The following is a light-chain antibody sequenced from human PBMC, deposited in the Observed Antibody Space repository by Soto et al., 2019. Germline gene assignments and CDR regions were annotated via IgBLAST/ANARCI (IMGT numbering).Light chain of an antibody. V-gene: IGKV3-20*01. CDR3: QQYSSSLTWT. CDR1: QSVSSSY. J-gene: IGKJ1*01. CDR2: RAS. Sequence: EIVLTQSPGTLSLSPGERATLSCRASQSVSSSYLAWYQQKPGQAPRLLIYRASSRATGIPDRFSGRGSGTDFTLTISRAEPADFAAYYFQQYSSSLTWTFGKGTKVEIK.